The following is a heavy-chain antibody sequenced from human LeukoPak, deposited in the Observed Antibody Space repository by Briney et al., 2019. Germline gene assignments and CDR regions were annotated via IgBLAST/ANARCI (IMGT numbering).Heavy chain of an antibody. CDR2: IKQDGSEK. J-gene: IGHJ4*02. V-gene: IGHV3-7*03. D-gene: IGHD5-12*01. CDR1: RFTFSSYW. CDR3: ARARGGYDFDY. Sequence: GGSLRLSCAASRFTFSSYWMCWVRQAPGKGLEWVANIKQDGSEKYYVDSVKGRFTISRDNAKNSLYLQLNSLRAEDTAVYYCARARGGYDFDYWGQGTLVTVSS.